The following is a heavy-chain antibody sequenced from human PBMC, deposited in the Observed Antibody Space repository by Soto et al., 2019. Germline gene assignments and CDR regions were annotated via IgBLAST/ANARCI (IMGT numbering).Heavy chain of an antibody. V-gene: IGHV3-23*01. CDR2: IDYSGRIT. CDR1: GFTFTRLA. J-gene: IGHJ4*02. Sequence: PGGSLRLSCAASGFTFTRLAMGWVPQAPGKGLEWVSVIDYSGRITYYADSVKGRFTISRDNSKNTLYRQMNSRWPEDTAVYYCAKDATRTDGWYYFDYWGQGALVTVSS. CDR3: AKDATRTDGWYYFDY. D-gene: IGHD3-10*01.